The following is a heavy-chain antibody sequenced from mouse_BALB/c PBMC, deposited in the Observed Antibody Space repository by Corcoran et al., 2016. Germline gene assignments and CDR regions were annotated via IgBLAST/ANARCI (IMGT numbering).Heavy chain of an antibody. CDR3: ARNYGSSYDWYFDV. CDR1: GYTFSSYW. D-gene: IGHD1-1*01. V-gene: IGHV1-9*01. J-gene: IGHJ1*01. Sequence: VQLQQSGAELMNPGASVKISCKATGYTFSSYWIEWVKQRPGHGLEWIGEILPGSGSTNYNEKFKGKATFTADTSSNTAYMQLRSLTSEDSAVYYCARNYGSSYDWYFDVWGAGTTVTVSS. CDR2: ILPGSGST.